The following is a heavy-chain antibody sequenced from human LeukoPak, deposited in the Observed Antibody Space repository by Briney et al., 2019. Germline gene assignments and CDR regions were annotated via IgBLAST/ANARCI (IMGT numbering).Heavy chain of an antibody. V-gene: IGHV1-8*03. CDR1: GYTFTSYD. J-gene: IGHJ6*03. CDR3: ARGLTTRGHKKHYYYYYYMDV. Sequence: ASVKVSCKASGYTFTSYDINWVRQATGQGLEWMGWMNPNSGNTGYAQKFQGRVTINRNTSISTAYMELSSLRSDDTAVYYCARGLTTRGHKKHYYYYYYMDVWGKGTTVTVSS. CDR2: MNPNSGNT. D-gene: IGHD1-14*01.